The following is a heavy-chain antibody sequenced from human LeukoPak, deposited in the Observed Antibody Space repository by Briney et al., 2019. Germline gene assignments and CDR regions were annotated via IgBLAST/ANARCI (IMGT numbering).Heavy chain of an antibody. CDR2: TRKKTNSYTT. D-gene: IGHD6-25*01. CDR1: GFTFSDHY. Sequence: AGGSLRLSCAASGFTFSDHYMDWVRQAPGKGLEWVGRTRKKTNSYTTEYAASVKGRFTISRDDSKNSLYLQMNSLRAEDTAVYYCAKDGLGVAAAGLPKGDYWGQGTLVTVSS. J-gene: IGHJ4*02. V-gene: IGHV3-72*01. CDR3: AKDGLGVAAAGLPKGDY.